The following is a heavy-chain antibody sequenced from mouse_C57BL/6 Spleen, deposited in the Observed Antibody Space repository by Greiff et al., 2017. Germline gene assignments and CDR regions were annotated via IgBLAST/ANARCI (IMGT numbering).Heavy chain of an antibody. CDR1: GYTFTSYW. V-gene: IGHV1-69*01. J-gene: IGHJ4*01. Sequence: QVQLQQPGAELVMPGASVKLSCKASGYTFTSYWMHWVKQRPGQGLEWIGEIDPSDSYTNYNQKFKGKSTLTVDKSSSTAYMQLSSLTSEDSAVYYWARKAWLRRDAMDYWGQGTSVTVSS. CDR2: IDPSDSYT. D-gene: IGHD2-2*01. CDR3: ARKAWLRRDAMDY.